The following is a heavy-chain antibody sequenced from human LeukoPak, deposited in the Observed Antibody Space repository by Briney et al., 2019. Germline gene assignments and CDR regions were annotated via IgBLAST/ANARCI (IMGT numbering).Heavy chain of an antibody. CDR3: ARHPGIAADGYYYYGMDV. V-gene: IGHV4-39*01. D-gene: IGHD6-13*01. CDR1: DGSITSNVYY. CDR2: INHSGST. J-gene: IGHJ6*02. Sequence: PSETLSLTCTVSDGSITSNVYYWGWIRQPPGKGLEYMGSINHSGSTHCHPSLKSRVTISVDTSKNQFSLKLNSVTAADTAVSYCARHPGIAADGYYYYGMDVWGQRTTVTVSS.